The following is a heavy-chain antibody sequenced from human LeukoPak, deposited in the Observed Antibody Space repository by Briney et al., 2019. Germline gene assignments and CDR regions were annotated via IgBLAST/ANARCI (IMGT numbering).Heavy chain of an antibody. CDR2: IYYSGST. V-gene: IGHV4-61*01. CDR3: ARGFTPSYDILTGYRNDAFDI. J-gene: IGHJ3*02. Sequence: SETLSLTCTVSGGSVSSGSYYWSWIRQPPGEGLEWIGYIYYSGSTNYNPSLKSRVTISVDTSKNQFSLKLSSVTAADTAVYYCARGFTPSYDILTGYRNDAFDIWGQGTMVTVSS. CDR1: GGSVSSGSYY. D-gene: IGHD3-9*01.